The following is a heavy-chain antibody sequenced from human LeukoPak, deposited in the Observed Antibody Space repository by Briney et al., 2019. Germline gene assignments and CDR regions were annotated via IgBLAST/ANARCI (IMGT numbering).Heavy chain of an antibody. CDR2: ISSSTSYI. V-gene: IGHV3-21*01. J-gene: IGHJ4*02. D-gene: IGHD3-22*01. Sequence: GGSLRLSCAASGFTFSSYSMNWVRQAPGKGLEWVSSISSSTSYIYYAASVKGRFTISRDNAKNSLYLQMNSLRAEDTAVYYCARVEFYYDSSGYHRPFDYWGQGTLVTVSS. CDR1: GFTFSSYS. CDR3: ARVEFYYDSSGYHRPFDY.